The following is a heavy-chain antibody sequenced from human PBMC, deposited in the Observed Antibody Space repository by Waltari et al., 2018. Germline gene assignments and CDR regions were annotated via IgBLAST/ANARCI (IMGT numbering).Heavy chain of an antibody. V-gene: IGHV3-53*01. Sequence: EVQLVESGGGLIQPGGSLRLSCAVSGFTASTNYIGWVRQAPGKGLEWVSVIYSGGDTYDADAVRGRFTISRDNSKNTLYLQMNSLRVEDTALYYCATWTGGSLGAFDNWGQGTMVTVSS. J-gene: IGHJ3*02. D-gene: IGHD7-27*01. CDR3: ATWTGGSLGAFDN. CDR2: IYSGGDT. CDR1: GFTASTNY.